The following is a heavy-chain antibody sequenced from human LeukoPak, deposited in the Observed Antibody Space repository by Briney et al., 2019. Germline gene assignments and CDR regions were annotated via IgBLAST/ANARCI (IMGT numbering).Heavy chain of an antibody. CDR3: ARGRGYSYGYSDY. V-gene: IGHV3-21*01. D-gene: IGHD5-18*01. Sequence: PGGSLRLSCAASGFTFSSYSMNWVRQAPGKGLEWVSSISSSSSYTYYTDSVKGRFTISRDNAKNSLYLQVNSLRAEDTAVYYCARGRGYSYGYSDYWGQGTLVTVSS. CDR2: ISSSSSYT. J-gene: IGHJ4*02. CDR1: GFTFSSYS.